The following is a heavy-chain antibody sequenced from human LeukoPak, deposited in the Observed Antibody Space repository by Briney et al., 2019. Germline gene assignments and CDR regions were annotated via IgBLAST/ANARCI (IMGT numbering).Heavy chain of an antibody. V-gene: IGHV5-51*01. Sequence: GESLKTSCKGSGYSFTSYWIGWVRQMPGKGLEWMGIIYPGDSDTRYSPSFQGQVTISADKSISTAYLQWSSLKASDTAMYYCASSPYYWNGAGNFDYWGQGTLVTVSS. CDR2: IYPGDSDT. CDR3: ASSPYYWNGAGNFDY. CDR1: GYSFTSYW. J-gene: IGHJ4*02. D-gene: IGHD1-1*01.